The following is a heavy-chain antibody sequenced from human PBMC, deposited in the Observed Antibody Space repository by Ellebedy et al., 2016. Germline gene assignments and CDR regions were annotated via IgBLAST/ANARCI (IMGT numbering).Heavy chain of an antibody. Sequence: GESLKISXAASGFTFNNYAMSWVRQAPGRGLEWVSVVSAYGGDTYYADSVKGRFTISRDNSRNTLSLEMNSLTADDTAVYYCAKPRSGYDAFDSWGQGTLVTVSS. CDR2: VSAYGGDT. CDR3: AKPRSGYDAFDS. CDR1: GFTFNNYA. J-gene: IGHJ4*02. D-gene: IGHD5-12*01. V-gene: IGHV3-23*01.